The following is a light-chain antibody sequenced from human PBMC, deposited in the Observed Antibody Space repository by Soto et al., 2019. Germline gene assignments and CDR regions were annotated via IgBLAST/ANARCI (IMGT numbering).Light chain of an antibody. CDR1: QDIRTE. CDR3: LQDYSYPRT. CDR2: ATS. J-gene: IGKJ1*01. Sequence: AIQMTQSPSSLSASVGDRVTITCRASQDIRTELGWYQQKPGNAPKLLIYATSILQSGVPSRFSGIGSGTDFTLTISSLQPEDFATYYCLQDYSYPRTFGQGTNVEIK. V-gene: IGKV1-6*01.